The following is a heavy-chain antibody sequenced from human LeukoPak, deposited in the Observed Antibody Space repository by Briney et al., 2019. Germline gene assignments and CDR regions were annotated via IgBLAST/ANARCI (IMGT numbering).Heavy chain of an antibody. CDR1: GFTFSNYA. Sequence: GGSLRLSCAASGFTFSNYAMSWVRQAPGKGLEWVSAITGGGSGIYYADSMKSRYTISRDNSKNTLYLQINSLRAEGTAVYYCAKWGDYDVLTGYYVSDYWGQGTLVTVSS. V-gene: IGHV3-23*01. CDR2: ITGGGSGI. J-gene: IGHJ4*02. D-gene: IGHD3-9*01. CDR3: AKWGDYDVLTGYYVSDY.